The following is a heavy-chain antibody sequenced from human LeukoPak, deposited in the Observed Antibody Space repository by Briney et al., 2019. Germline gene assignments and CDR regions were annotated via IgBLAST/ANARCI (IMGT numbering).Heavy chain of an antibody. D-gene: IGHD2-15*01. CDR1: GFAFSSYA. V-gene: IGHV3-23*01. CDR2: MSGSGGSI. Sequence: GGSLRLSCEASGFAFSSYAMSWVRQAPGKGLEWVSGMSGSGGSIHYADSVKGRFTISRDNSKDTLYLQMNSLRAEDTAVYYCAKARGYCSGDTCYYFDYWGQGTLVTVSS. J-gene: IGHJ4*02. CDR3: AKARGYCSGDTCYYFDY.